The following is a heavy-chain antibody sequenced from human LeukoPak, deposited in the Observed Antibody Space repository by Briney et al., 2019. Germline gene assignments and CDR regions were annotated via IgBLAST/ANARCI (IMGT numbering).Heavy chain of an antibody. J-gene: IGHJ4*02. CDR3: ARPSRFEGPYSNYVY. CDR2: IIPIFGTA. D-gene: IGHD4-11*01. CDR1: GYTFTNYG. Sequence: SVKVSCKASGYTFTNYGISWVRQAPGQGLEWMGGIIPIFGTANYAQKFQGRVTITADESTSTAYMELSSLRSEDTAVYYCARPSRFEGPYSNYVYWGQGTLVTVSS. V-gene: IGHV1-69*13.